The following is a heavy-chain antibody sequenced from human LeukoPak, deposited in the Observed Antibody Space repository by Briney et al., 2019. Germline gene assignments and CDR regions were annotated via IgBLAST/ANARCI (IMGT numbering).Heavy chain of an antibody. D-gene: IGHD3-22*01. CDR2: ISSTGTTI. CDR1: GFTFSSYE. CDR3: ARTYYDSSGYSPPEDS. Sequence: GGSLRLSCAASGFTFSSYEWNWVRQAPGMGLEGVSFISSTGTTIYYADSVKGRFTISKYNAKNSLYLQMNSLRAEDTAVYYCARTYYDSSGYSPPEDSWGQGTLATVSS. J-gene: IGHJ4*02. V-gene: IGHV3-48*03.